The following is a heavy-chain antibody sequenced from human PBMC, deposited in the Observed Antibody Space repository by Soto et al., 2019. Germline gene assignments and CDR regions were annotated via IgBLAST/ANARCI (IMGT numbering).Heavy chain of an antibody. CDR3: AIQVAYYYYMDV. CDR2: ISSSGSTI. J-gene: IGHJ6*03. V-gene: IGHV3-11*01. Sequence: GGSLRLSCAASGFTFSDYYMSWIRQAPGKGLEWVSYISSSGSTIYYADSVKGRFTISRDNAKNSLYLQMNSLRAEDTAVYYCAIQVAYYYYMDVWGKGTTVTVSS. D-gene: IGHD2-8*02. CDR1: GFTFSDYY.